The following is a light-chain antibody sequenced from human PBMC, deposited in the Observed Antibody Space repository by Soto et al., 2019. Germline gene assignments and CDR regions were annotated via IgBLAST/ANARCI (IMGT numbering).Light chain of an antibody. J-gene: IGKJ2*01. CDR2: AAS. CDR1: QRISSY. V-gene: IGKV1-39*01. Sequence: DIQMTQSPSSLSASVGDRVTITCRASQRISSYLNWYQPKPGKAPKLLIYAASSLQSGVPSRFRGSGSGTDFTLTISSLRPEDFATFYCQQSYSTPYTVGQGTKREIK. CDR3: QQSYSTPYT.